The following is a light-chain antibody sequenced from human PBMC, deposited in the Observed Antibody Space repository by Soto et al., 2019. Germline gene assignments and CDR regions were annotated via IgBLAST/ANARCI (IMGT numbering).Light chain of an antibody. V-gene: IGLV2-23*01. CDR1: SSDVGSYSL. J-gene: IGLJ2*01. CDR2: EGS. Sequence: QSALTQPASVSGSPGQSITISCTGTSSDVGSYSLVSWYQQHPGKAPKLMIYEGSKRPSGVSNRFSGSKSGNTASLTISGIQAEDEADYYCCSYAGSSTLVFGGGTKLTVL. CDR3: CSYAGSSTLV.